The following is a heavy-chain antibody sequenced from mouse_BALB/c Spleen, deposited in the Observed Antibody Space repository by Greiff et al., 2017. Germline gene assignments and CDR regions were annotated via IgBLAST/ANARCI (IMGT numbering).Heavy chain of an antibody. CDR2: INPSNGGT. V-gene: IGHV1S81*02. Sequence: VKLLESGAELVKPGASVKLSCKASGYTFTSYYMYWVKQRPGQGLEWIGEINPSNGGTNFNEKFKSKATLTVDKSSSTAYMQLSSLTSEDSAVYYCTRGGGNYGFFAYWGQGTLVTVSA. CDR1: GYTFTSYY. D-gene: IGHD2-1*01. CDR3: TRGGGNYGFFAY. J-gene: IGHJ3*01.